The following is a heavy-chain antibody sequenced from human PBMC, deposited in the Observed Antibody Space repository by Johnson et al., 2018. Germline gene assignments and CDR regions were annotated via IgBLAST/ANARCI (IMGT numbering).Heavy chain of an antibody. CDR2: IIPIFDTA. D-gene: IGHD3-22*01. Sequence: QVQLVQSGAEVKKXGSSXKVXCKASGGTFSSYAISWVRQAPGQGLEWMGGIIPIFDTANYAQKFQGRVAITADESTSTAYMELSSLRSEDTAVYYCARDAGYYDSSGYYTWYYYYMDVWGKGTTVTVSS. V-gene: IGHV1-69*12. CDR1: GGTFSSYA. CDR3: ARDAGYYDSSGYYTWYYYYMDV. J-gene: IGHJ6*03.